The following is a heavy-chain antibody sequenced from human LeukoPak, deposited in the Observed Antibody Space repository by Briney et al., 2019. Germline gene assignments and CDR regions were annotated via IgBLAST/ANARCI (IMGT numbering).Heavy chain of an antibody. CDR2: MSGRGVGT. Sequence: GGSLRLSCAASGFTFTNYAMSWVRQAPGKGLEWVSGMSGRGVGTYYADSVKGRFTISSDNSKNTLYLQMNSLRAEDTAIYYCAKDCNGGNCYIDYWGQGTLVTVAS. D-gene: IGHD2-15*01. CDR1: GFTFTNYA. V-gene: IGHV3-23*01. CDR3: AKDCNGGNCYIDY. J-gene: IGHJ4*02.